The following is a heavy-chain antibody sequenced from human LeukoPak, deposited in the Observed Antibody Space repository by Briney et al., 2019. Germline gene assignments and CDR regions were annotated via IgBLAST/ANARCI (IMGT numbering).Heavy chain of an antibody. J-gene: IGHJ5*02. CDR1: GFTFSSHW. Sequence: PGGSLRLSCAASGFTFSSHWMHWVRQAPGKGLVWVSRISPDGSTTKNADSVKGRFTISRDNARSTLFLQLNSLRAEDTAVYHCAREINKWFDPWGQGTLVTVSS. CDR3: AREINKWFDP. CDR2: ISPDGSTT. V-gene: IGHV3-74*03.